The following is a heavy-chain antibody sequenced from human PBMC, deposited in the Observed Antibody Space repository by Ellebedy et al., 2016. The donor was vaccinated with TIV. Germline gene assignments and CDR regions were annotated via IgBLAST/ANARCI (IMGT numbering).Heavy chain of an antibody. CDR2: VYHTGNT. J-gene: IGHJ3*01. CDR3: ARPQTRVVATARDALDV. Sequence: SETLSLXXDVSGFSISSGFYWGWLRQSPGKGLEWIGSVYHTGNTYYNPSLKSRVTMSVDTSKNQFSLRLSSVTAADTAVYFCARPQTRVVATARDALDVWGQGTMVTVSS. CDR1: GFSISSGFY. V-gene: IGHV4-38-2*01. D-gene: IGHD3-22*01.